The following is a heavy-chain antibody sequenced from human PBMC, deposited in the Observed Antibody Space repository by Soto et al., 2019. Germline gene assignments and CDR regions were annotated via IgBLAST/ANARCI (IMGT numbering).Heavy chain of an antibody. Sequence: GESLKISCAASGFTFSSYAMSWVRQAPGKGLEWVSAISGRGGSTYYADSVKGRFTISRDNSKNTLYLQMNSQRAEDTAVYYCAKDQAVAGRGYFDYWGQGALVTVSS. CDR3: AKDQAVAGRGYFDY. D-gene: IGHD6-19*01. J-gene: IGHJ4*02. CDR2: ISGRGGST. CDR1: GFTFSSYA. V-gene: IGHV3-23*01.